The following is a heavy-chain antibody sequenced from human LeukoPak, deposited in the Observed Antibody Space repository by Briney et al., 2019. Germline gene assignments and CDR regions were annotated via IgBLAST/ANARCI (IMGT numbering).Heavy chain of an antibody. D-gene: IGHD2-2*01. CDR3: ARDSPAAHYYYYYMDV. V-gene: IGHV1-2*02. Sequence: ASVKVSCKASGYTFTGYYMHWVRQAPGQGLEWMGWINPNSGGTNYAQKFQGRVTMTRDTSITTAYMELSRLRSDDTAVYYCARDSPAAHYYYYYMDVWGKGTTVTVSS. J-gene: IGHJ6*03. CDR1: GYTFTGYY. CDR2: INPNSGGT.